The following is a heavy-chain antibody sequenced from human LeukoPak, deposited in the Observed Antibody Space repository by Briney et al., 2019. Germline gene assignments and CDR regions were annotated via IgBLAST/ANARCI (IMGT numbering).Heavy chain of an antibody. Sequence: GGSQTLSCAPSGFTFTIYAMSWVRHAPGKGLECLSFISGRGDSTYYAHSMKGRFTISKDNAKNSLYLQMNSLRAEDTAVYYCGRVAFLSGRYGAFDIWGQGAMVTVSS. V-gene: IGHV3-23*01. CDR2: ISGRGDST. D-gene: IGHD1-26*01. J-gene: IGHJ3*02. CDR3: GRVAFLSGRYGAFDI. CDR1: GFTFTIYA.